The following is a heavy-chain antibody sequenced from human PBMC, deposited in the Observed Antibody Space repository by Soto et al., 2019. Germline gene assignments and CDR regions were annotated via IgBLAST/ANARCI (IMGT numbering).Heavy chain of an antibody. CDR1: GFTLSSYW. V-gene: IGHV3-7*03. J-gene: IGHJ6*02. D-gene: IGHD6-19*01. Sequence: EMQLVESGGNLVRPGGSLRLSCEASGFTLSSYWMSWVRQAPGRGLEWVANIKQDGSETYYVDSVKGRFIISRDNAKKSLYLHMTSLRVDDTAVYFCVRDSGCCGWYTCYYYGMDVWGQGTTVTVSS. CDR3: VRDSGCCGWYTCYYYGMDV. CDR2: IKQDGSET.